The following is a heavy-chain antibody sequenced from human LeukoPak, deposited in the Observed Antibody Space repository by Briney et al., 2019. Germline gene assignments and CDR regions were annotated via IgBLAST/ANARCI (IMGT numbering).Heavy chain of an antibody. CDR2: ISAYNGNT. CDR3: ASGGSGEAAAMLYYFDY. Sequence: ASVKVSCKASGYTFTSYGISWVRQSPGQGLEWMGWISAYNGNTNYAQKLQGRVTMTTDTSTSKASMELRSLRSDDTAVYYCASGGSGEAAAMLYYFDYWGQGTLVTVSS. V-gene: IGHV1-18*04. J-gene: IGHJ4*02. D-gene: IGHD2-2*01. CDR1: GYTFTSYG.